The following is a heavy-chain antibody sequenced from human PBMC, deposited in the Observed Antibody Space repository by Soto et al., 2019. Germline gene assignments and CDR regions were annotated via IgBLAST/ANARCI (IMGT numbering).Heavy chain of an antibody. D-gene: IGHD2-2*01. V-gene: IGHV3-48*01. J-gene: IGHJ4*02. Sequence: EVQLVESGGGVVQPGGSLRLSCAASGFTFSSYSMNWVRQAPGKWLEWVSYISSSSSTIYYADSVKGRFTISRDNAKNSLYLQMNSLRAEDTAVYYCARDEEYVGYQLPSIAYWGQGTLVTVSS. CDR3: ARDEEYVGYQLPSIAY. CDR1: GFTFSSYS. CDR2: ISSSSSTI.